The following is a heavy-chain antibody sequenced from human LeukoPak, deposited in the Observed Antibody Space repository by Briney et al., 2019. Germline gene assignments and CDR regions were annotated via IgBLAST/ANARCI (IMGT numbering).Heavy chain of an antibody. CDR2: INPSGDST. CDR1: GYPFTSYY. Sequence: ASVKVSCKASGYPFTSYYMHWVRQAPGQGLEWMGIINPSGDSTSYAQKFQGRVTLTRDRSTTTVYMELSSLNSEDTAVYYCARADYYDSSGYYSYMDVWGKGTTVTISS. D-gene: IGHD3-22*01. CDR3: ARADYYDSSGYYSYMDV. J-gene: IGHJ6*03. V-gene: IGHV1-46*01.